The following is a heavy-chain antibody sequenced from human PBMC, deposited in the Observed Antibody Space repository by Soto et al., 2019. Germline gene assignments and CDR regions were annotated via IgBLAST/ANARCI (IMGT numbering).Heavy chain of an antibody. CDR1: GFTFSSYA. CDR3: ARETYYDFWSGSTTTLYYYYGMDV. V-gene: IGHV3-30-3*01. Sequence: GGSLRLSCAASGFTFSSYAMHWVRQAPGKGLEWVAVISYDGSNKYYADSVKGRFTISRDNSKNTLYLQMNSLRAEDTAVYYCARETYYDFWSGSTTTLYYYYGMDVWGQGTTVTVSS. CDR2: ISYDGSNK. J-gene: IGHJ6*02. D-gene: IGHD3-3*01.